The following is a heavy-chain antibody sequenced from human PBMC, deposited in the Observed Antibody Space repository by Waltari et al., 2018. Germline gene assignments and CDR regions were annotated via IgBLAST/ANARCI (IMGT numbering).Heavy chain of an antibody. CDR2: IFHRGST. Sequence: QVQLQESGPGLVKPSETLSLTCAVSGYSISSGHHWGWIRQTPGKGLEWNGSIFHRGSTYYNPSLKSRVTFSIDMSKNQFSLKLSSVTAADTAVYYCARTNAFDFCSQGTMVTVSS. CDR3: ARTNAFDF. V-gene: IGHV4-38-2*01. J-gene: IGHJ3*01. CDR1: GYSISSGHH.